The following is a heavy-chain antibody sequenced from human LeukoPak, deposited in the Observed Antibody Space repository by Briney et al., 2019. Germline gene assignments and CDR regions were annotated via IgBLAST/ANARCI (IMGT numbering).Heavy chain of an antibody. CDR2: INSDGSST. D-gene: IGHD6-19*01. Sequence: GGSLRLSCAASGFTFSYYWMHWVRQAPGKGLVWVSRINSDGSSTSYADSVKGRFTISRDNAKNTLYLQMNSLRAEDTAVYYCAGPDDDSSGWYGHWGQGTLVTDSS. CDR1: GFTFSYYW. J-gene: IGHJ4*02. V-gene: IGHV3-74*01. CDR3: AGPDDDSSGWYGH.